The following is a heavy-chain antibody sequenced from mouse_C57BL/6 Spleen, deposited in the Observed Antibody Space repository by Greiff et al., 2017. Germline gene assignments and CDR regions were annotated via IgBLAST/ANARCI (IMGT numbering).Heavy chain of an antibody. V-gene: IGHV1-64*01. Sequence: QVQLQQPGAELVKPGASVKLSCKASGYTFTSYWMHWVKQRPGQGLEWIGMIHPNSGSTNYNEKFKSKATLTVDKSSSTAYMQLSSLTSDDSAVYYCARSWAHDFDYWGQGTTLTVSS. CDR2: IHPNSGST. CDR3: ARSWAHDFDY. CDR1: GYTFTSYW. D-gene: IGHD4-1*01. J-gene: IGHJ2*01.